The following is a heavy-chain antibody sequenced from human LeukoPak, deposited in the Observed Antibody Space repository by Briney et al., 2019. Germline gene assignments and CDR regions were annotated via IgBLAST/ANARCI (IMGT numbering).Heavy chain of an antibody. J-gene: IGHJ3*02. Sequence: GGSLRLSCAASGFTFSSYAMHWVRQAPGQGLEYVSAISSNGGSAYYANSVNGRFTISRDNSKNTLYLQMGSLRAEDMAVYYCARGEVGFSYSGSYLDIWGQGTMVTVSS. CDR2: ISSNGGSA. D-gene: IGHD1-26*01. V-gene: IGHV3-64*01. CDR1: GFTFSSYA. CDR3: ARGEVGFSYSGSYLDI.